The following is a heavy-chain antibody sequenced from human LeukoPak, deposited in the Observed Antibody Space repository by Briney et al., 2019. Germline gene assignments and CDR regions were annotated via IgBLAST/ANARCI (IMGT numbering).Heavy chain of an antibody. Sequence: ASVKVSCKASGYTFTGYYLHWVPQAPGQGLEWMGWINPNSGGTNYAQKFQGRVTMTRDTSISTAYMELSRLRSDDTAVYYCARDHYYDSSGLGDWGQGTLVTVSS. CDR3: ARDHYYDSSGLGD. CDR2: INPNSGGT. D-gene: IGHD3-22*01. CDR1: GYTFTGYY. J-gene: IGHJ4*02. V-gene: IGHV1-2*02.